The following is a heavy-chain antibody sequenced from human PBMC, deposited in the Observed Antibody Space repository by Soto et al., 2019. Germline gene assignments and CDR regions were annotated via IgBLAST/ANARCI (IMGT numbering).Heavy chain of an antibody. CDR3: TRGQEGVVATH. CDR2: VKDGGVT. V-gene: IGHV4-34*01. D-gene: IGHD5-12*01. Sequence: QVQLQQWGAGLLKPSDTLSLTCAVNGGSFTGYYWSWVRQPPGKGLEWIGEVKDGGVTNYSPSLRSRVTISSDAPKKQFSLKVTSVTAADTAVYYCTRGQEGVVATHWDQGTLVTVSS. J-gene: IGHJ4*02. CDR1: GGSFTGYY.